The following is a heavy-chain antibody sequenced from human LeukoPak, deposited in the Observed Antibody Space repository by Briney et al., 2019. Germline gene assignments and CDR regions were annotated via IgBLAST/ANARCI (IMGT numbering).Heavy chain of an antibody. CDR3: ARDRVGSAHYDSSGYYLPTDY. CDR2: IDPNSGGT. V-gene: IGHV1-2*02. D-gene: IGHD3-22*01. CDR1: GYTFTGYY. Sequence: ASVKVSCKASGYTFTGYYMHWVRQAPGQGLEWMGWIDPNSGGTNYAQQFQGRVTVTRDTSISTAYMELSRLRSDDTAVYYCARDRVGSAHYDSSGYYLPTDYWGQGTLVTVSS. J-gene: IGHJ4*02.